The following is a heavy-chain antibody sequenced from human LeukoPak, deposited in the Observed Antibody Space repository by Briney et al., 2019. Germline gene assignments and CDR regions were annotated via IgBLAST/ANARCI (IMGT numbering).Heavy chain of an antibody. CDR1: GGSISSSSYY. D-gene: IGHD2-2*01. Sequence: PSETLSLTCTVSGGSISSSSYYWGWIRQPPGKGLEWIGSIYYSGSTYYNPSLKSRVTISVDTSKNQFSLKLSSVTAADTAVYYCAGERYCSSTSCYVVTTVTTNAYNDAFDIWGQGTMVTVSS. CDR3: AGERYCSSTSCYVVTTVTTNAYNDAFDI. J-gene: IGHJ3*02. V-gene: IGHV4-39*07. CDR2: IYYSGST.